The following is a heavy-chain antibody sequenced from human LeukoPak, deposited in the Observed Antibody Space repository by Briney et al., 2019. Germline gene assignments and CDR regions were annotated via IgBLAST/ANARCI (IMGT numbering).Heavy chain of an antibody. V-gene: IGHV3-48*04. CDR3: ATDSPGTAAFDY. CDR1: GFSFSTYS. D-gene: IGHD1-14*01. CDR2: IVGSSSNI. Sequence: PGGSLRLSCTASGFSFSTYSMNWVRQAPGKGPEWVSYIVGSSSNIYYADSVKGRFTISRDNAKNSLYLQMDSLRAEDTAVYYCATDSPGTAAFDYWGQGTLVTVSS. J-gene: IGHJ4*02.